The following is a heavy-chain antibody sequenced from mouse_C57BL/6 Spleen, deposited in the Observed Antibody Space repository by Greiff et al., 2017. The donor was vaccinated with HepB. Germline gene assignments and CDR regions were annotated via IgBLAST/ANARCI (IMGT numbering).Heavy chain of an antibody. CDR2: INPSNGGT. CDR3: ARAAGGYFDV. CDR1: GYTFTSYW. J-gene: IGHJ1*03. D-gene: IGHD1-1*02. V-gene: IGHV1-53*01. Sequence: QVHVKQPGTELVKPGASVKLSCKASGYTFTSYWMHWVKQRPGQGLEWIGNINPSNGGTNYNEKFKSKATLTVDKSSSTAYMPLSSLTSEDSAVYYCARAAGGYFDVWGTGTTVTVSS.